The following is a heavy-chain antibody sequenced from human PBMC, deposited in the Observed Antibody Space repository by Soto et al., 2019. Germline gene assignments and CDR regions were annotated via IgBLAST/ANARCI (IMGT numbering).Heavy chain of an antibody. CDR2: ISAYNGNT. D-gene: IGHD3-10*01. Sequence: ASVNVSCTASGYTFTSYGISCVRQAPGQGLEWMGWISAYNGNTNYAQKLQGRVTMTTDTSTSTAYMELRSLRSDDTAVYYCARGCRLWFGERADYYGMEVWGERTSVPASS. V-gene: IGHV1-18*04. J-gene: IGHJ6*04. CDR1: GYTFTSYG. CDR3: ARGCRLWFGERADYYGMEV.